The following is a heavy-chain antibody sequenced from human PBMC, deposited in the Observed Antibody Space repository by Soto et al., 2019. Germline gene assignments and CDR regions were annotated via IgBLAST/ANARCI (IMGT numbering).Heavy chain of an antibody. CDR1: GYSFTTYW. Sequence: GESLKISCQASGYSFTTYWISWVRQMPWKGLEWMGRIDPSDSYTNYSPSFQGHVTISADKSISTAYRQCSSLNASHTAMYYCERTYRGHSSGYSYDAFDIWGQGTMVTV. V-gene: IGHV5-10-1*01. CDR3: ERTYRGHSSGYSYDAFDI. CDR2: IDPSDSYT. J-gene: IGHJ3*02. D-gene: IGHD3-22*01.